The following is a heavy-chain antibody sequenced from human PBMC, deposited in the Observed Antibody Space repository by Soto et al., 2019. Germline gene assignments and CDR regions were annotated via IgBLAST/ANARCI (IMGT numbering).Heavy chain of an antibody. CDR2: TYYKSKWYY. D-gene: IGHD1-1*01. V-gene: IGHV6-1*01. CDR1: GDSVSSNSAG. CDR3: ARGSWDDVSGHYYMDV. J-gene: IGHJ6*03. Sequence: SHTLSLTCDISGDSVSSNSAGWTWIRQTPSRGLEWLGRTYYKSKWYYTYAASVKSRITVSPDTSKNQFSLQLTSVTPEDTAVYYCARGSWDDVSGHYYMDVWDKGTTVTVSS.